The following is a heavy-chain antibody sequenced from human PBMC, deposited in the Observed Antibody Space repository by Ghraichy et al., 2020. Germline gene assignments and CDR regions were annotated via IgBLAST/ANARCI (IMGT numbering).Heavy chain of an antibody. CDR1: GGSFSGYY. Sequence: SQTLSLTCAVYGGSFSGYYWSWIRQPPGKGLEWIGEINYSGSTNYNPSLKSRVTISVDTSKNQFSLKLSSVTAADTAVYYCARGKYSSGWSLAYWGQGTLVTVSS. CDR3: ARGKYSSGWSLAY. D-gene: IGHD6-19*01. V-gene: IGHV4-34*01. J-gene: IGHJ4*02. CDR2: INYSGST.